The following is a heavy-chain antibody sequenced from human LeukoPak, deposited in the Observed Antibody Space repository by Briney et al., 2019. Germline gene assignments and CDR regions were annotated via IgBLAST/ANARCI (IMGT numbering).Heavy chain of an antibody. V-gene: IGHV4-39*02. CDR2: IYYSGST. J-gene: IGHJ4*02. D-gene: IGHD2-15*01. Sequence: SETLSLTCTVSGGSISSSSYYWGWIRQPPGKGLEWIGSIYYSGSTYYNPSLKSRVTISVDTSKNQFSLQLNSVTPEDTAVYYCAREEVDCSGGSCYYFDYWGQGTLVTVSS. CDR3: AREEVDCSGGSCYYFDY. CDR1: GGSISSSSYY.